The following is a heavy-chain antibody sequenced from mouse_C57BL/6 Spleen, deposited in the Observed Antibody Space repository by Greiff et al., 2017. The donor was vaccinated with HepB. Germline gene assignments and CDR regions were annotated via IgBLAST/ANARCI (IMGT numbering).Heavy chain of an antibody. V-gene: IGHV1-72*01. CDR3: AREFITTVVAAWFAY. J-gene: IGHJ3*01. CDR2: IDPNSGGT. D-gene: IGHD1-1*01. CDR1: GYTFTSYW. Sequence: VQLQQPGAELVKPGASVKLSCKASGYTFTSYWMHWVKQRPGRGLEWIGRIDPNSGGTKYNEKFKSKATLTVDKPSSTAYMQLSSLTSEDSAVYYCAREFITTVVAAWFAYWGQGTLVTVSA.